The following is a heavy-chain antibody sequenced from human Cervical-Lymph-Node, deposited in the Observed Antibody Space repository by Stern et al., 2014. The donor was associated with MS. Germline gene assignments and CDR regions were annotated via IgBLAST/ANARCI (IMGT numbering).Heavy chain of an antibody. CDR1: GFTFSRYA. Sequence: QVQLVESGGGVVRPGRSLRLSCATSGFTFSRYAVLWVRQAPGKGLEWVAAISYDGSNKFYGDSVKGRFTISRDNSKNTLFLQMNNLRPEDSGVYHCARDRLDGDYVYYCGLDVWGQGTTVTVSS. CDR3: ARDRLDGDYVYYCGLDV. D-gene: IGHD4-17*01. J-gene: IGHJ6*02. CDR2: ISYDGSNK. V-gene: IGHV3-30*04.